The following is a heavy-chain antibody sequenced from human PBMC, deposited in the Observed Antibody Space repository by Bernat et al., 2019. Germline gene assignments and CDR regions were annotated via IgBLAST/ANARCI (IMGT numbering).Heavy chain of an antibody. CDR3: AREGEYSSSWFERNRYNWFDP. Sequence: QVQLVESGGGVVQPGRSLRLSCAASGFTFSSYGMHWVRQAPGKGLEWVAVIWDDGSNKYYADSVKGRFTISRDNSKNTLYLQMNSLRAEDTAVYYCAREGEYSSSWFERNRYNWFDPWGQGTLVTVSS. J-gene: IGHJ5*02. D-gene: IGHD6-13*01. V-gene: IGHV3-33*01. CDR2: IWDDGSNK. CDR1: GFTFSSYG.